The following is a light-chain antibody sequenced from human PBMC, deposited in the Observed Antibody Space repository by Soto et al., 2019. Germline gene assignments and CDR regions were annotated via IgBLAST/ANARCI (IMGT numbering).Light chain of an antibody. CDR2: GAS. V-gene: IGKV1-12*01. Sequence: DIQMTQSPSSVAASVGDRVTITCRASQDISSWLAWFQQKPGKAPKLLIYGASTLPSGVPSRISGNGSGTDFTLTIRSLQPEDFATYYCQQANSFPLTFGGGTKVDIK. J-gene: IGKJ4*01. CDR3: QQANSFPLT. CDR1: QDISSW.